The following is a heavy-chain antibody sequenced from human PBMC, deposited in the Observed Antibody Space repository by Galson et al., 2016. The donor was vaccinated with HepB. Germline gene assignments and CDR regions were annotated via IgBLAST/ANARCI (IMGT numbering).Heavy chain of an antibody. Sequence: SLRLSCAASGLTFSGYNMDWVRQPPGSGLEWVSSGDPTGHYIYYGNSMRGRFTISRDNAKNSLYLQMNALRADDTAVYYCARGHSGAYWGQGTRVTVSS. CDR3: ARGHSGAY. V-gene: IGHV3-21*01. CDR1: GLTFSGYN. J-gene: IGHJ4*02. D-gene: IGHD1-26*01. CDR2: GDPTGHYI.